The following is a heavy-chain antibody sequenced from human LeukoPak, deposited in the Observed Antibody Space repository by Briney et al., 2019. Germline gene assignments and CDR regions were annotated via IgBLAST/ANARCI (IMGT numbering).Heavy chain of an antibody. CDR2: ISSSSSYI. CDR3: ASPGDYGDFDY. D-gene: IGHD4-17*01. Sequence: PGGSLRLSCAASGFTFSSYSMNWVRQAPGKGLEWVSSISSSSSYIYYADSVKGRFTISRDNAKNSLYPQMNSLRAEDTAVYYCASPGDYGDFDYWGQGTLVTVSS. V-gene: IGHV3-21*01. CDR1: GFTFSSYS. J-gene: IGHJ4*02.